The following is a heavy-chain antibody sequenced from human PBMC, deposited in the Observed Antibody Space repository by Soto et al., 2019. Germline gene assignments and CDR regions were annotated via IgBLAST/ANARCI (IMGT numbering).Heavy chain of an antibody. Sequence: GGSLRLSCAASGFTFSSYSMNWVRQAPGKGLEWVSSISSSSSYIYYADSVKGRFTISRDNAKNSLYLQMNSLRAEDTAVYYCARDRNDYGDYVNWYFDLWGRGTLVTVSS. CDR1: GFTFSSYS. D-gene: IGHD4-17*01. V-gene: IGHV3-21*01. J-gene: IGHJ2*01. CDR3: ARDRNDYGDYVNWYFDL. CDR2: ISSSSSYI.